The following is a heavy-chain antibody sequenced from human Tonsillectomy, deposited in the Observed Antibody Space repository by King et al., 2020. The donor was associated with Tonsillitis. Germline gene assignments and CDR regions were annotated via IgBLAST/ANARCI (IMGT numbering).Heavy chain of an antibody. CDR3: ARDRFIAGRPLAWFDP. D-gene: IGHD6-6*01. CDR2: IWYDGTKE. J-gene: IGHJ5*02. CDR1: GFSFSDYG. Sequence: VQLVESGGGVVQPGRSLRLSCVASGFSFSDYGLHWVRQAPGKGLEWVALIWYDGTKEYYADSVKGRLTISRDNSKNTVFLQMDSLRADDTAVYYCARDRFIAGRPLAWFDPWGQGTVVTVPS. V-gene: IGHV3-33*01.